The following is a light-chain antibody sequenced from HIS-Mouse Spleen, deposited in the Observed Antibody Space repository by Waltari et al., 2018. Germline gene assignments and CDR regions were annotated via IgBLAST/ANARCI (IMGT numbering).Light chain of an antibody. Sequence: QSALTQPRSVSGSPGQSVTISCTGTSSDVGGYNYVSWYQQHPGKAPKLTIYDVSKRRSGVRDSFSGSKSGNTASLTISGLQAEDEADYYGCSYAGSYTFAVFGGGTKLTVL. J-gene: IGLJ2*01. CDR3: CSYAGSYTFAV. V-gene: IGLV2-11*01. CDR2: DVS. CDR1: SSDVGGYNY.